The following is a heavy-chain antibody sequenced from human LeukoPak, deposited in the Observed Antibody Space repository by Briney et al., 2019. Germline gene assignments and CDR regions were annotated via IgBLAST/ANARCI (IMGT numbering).Heavy chain of an antibody. V-gene: IGHV1-46*01. CDR3: ARERGVAVAGEGVDP. D-gene: IGHD6-19*01. CDR2: INPSGGST. J-gene: IGHJ5*02. CDR1: GYTFTRHY. Sequence: ASVTVSCKESGYTFTRHYIQWVRQAPGQGLEWMGIINPSGGSTSYAQKFQGRVTLTRDTSTSTVYMELSSLRSEDTAVYYCARERGVAVAGEGVDPWGQGTLVTVSS.